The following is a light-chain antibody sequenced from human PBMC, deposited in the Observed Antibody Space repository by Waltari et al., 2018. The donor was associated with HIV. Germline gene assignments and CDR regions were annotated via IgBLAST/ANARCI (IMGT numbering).Light chain of an antibody. CDR2: DVS. CDR1: RSDVGGYNY. J-gene: IGLJ2*01. CDR3: SSYTSSSTLV. Sequence: QSALTQPASVSGSPGQSLTISCTGTRSDVGGYNYVSWYQQHPGKAPKLMIYDVSNRRSGVSNRFSGSKSGNTASRTISGLQAEDEADYYCSSYTSSSTLVFGGGTKLTVL. V-gene: IGLV2-14*03.